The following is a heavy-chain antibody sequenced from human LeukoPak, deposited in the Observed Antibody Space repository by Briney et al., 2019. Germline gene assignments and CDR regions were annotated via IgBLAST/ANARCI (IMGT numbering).Heavy chain of an antibody. D-gene: IGHD1-1*01. CDR1: GFTFSDYY. V-gene: IGHV3-11*01. CDR3: ARDKLKYNWDGPFYYYGMDV. J-gene: IGHJ6*02. Sequence: GGSLRLSCAASGFTFSDYYMSWIRKAPGKGLEWLSYIRVDSTMKFYADSVRGRFTISRDNAKNSLYLEMNSLTAEDTAVYYCARDKLKYNWDGPFYYYGMDVWGPGTTVTVSS. CDR2: IRVDSTMK.